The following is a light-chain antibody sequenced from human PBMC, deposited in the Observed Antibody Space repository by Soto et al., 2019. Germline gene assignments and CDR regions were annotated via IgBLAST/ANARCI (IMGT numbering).Light chain of an antibody. V-gene: IGKV3-15*01. CDR2: DAS. Sequence: EIVMTQSPATLSVSPGERATVFCRASQSVSSRLAWYQQKPAQAPRLVIYDASTRATGIPARFSGSGSGTEFTLTISSLQSEDFAVYYCQQYNNWPPEYTFGQGTKLEIK. CDR3: QQYNNWPPEYT. J-gene: IGKJ2*01. CDR1: QSVSSR.